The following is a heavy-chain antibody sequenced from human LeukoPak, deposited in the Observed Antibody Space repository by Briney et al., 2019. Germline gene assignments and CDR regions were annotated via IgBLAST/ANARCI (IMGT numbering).Heavy chain of an antibody. V-gene: IGHV1-18*01. CDR3: ARAGYDLLTLAPDPANDY. CDR2: IIAYNGNT. D-gene: IGHD3-9*01. CDR1: GYTFTSYG. J-gene: IGHJ4*02. Sequence: ASVKVSCKAPGYTFTSYGFNWVRQAPGQGLEWMGWIIAYNGNTNYAQKLQGRVTMTTDTSTSTAYMELRSLRSDDTAVYYCARAGYDLLTLAPDPANDYWGQGTLVTVSS.